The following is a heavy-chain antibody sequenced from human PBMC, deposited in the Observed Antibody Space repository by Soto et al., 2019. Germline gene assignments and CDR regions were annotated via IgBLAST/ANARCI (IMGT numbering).Heavy chain of an antibody. CDR3: ASRGGVGAFDAFDI. CDR2: IYQSAST. V-gene: IGHV4-38-2*01. CDR1: GYSISSGYS. D-gene: IGHD1-26*01. J-gene: IGHJ3*02. Sequence: SETLSLTCAVSGYSISSGYSLGWIRQPPGKGLEWIGSIYQSASTYYNPSLESRVAISVDTSRNQFSLRLSSVTAADTAVYYCASRGGVGAFDAFDIWGQGTMVTVSS.